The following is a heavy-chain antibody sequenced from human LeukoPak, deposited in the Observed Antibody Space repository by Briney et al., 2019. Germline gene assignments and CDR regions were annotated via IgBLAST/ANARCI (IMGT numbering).Heavy chain of an antibody. Sequence: PGGSLRLSCSASGFTVSSNYMSWVRQAPGKGLEWVSVIYSGGSTYYADSVKGRFTISRDNSKNTLYLQMNSVRAEETAVYYCARDASGSRDCWGQGTLVTVSS. V-gene: IGHV3-53*01. CDR3: ARDASGSRDC. D-gene: IGHD1-26*01. CDR2: IYSGGST. CDR1: GFTVSSNY. J-gene: IGHJ4*02.